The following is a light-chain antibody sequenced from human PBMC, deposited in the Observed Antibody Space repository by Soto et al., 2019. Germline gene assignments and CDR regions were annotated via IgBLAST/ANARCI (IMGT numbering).Light chain of an antibody. CDR2: GAS. CDR3: QQYSNWPLT. J-gene: IGKJ4*01. CDR1: QSISSN. Sequence: EIVMTQSPATLSVSPGERATLSCRASQSISSNLAWYQQKPGQAPRLLIYGASTRATGTPARFSGSGSGTEFTLTISSLLSEDVAVYYCQQYSNWPLTFGGGTKVEIK. V-gene: IGKV3-15*01.